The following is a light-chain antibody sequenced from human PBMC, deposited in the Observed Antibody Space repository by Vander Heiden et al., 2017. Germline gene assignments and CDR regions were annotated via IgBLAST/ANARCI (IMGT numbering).Light chain of an antibody. CDR1: SGHSRYA. CDR3: QTWGSGIWV. V-gene: IGLV4-69*02. CDR2: LNSDGSH. Sequence: QLVLPQSPSASASLGASVKLTCTLSSGHSRYAIEWHQQQPEKGPRYLMKLNSDGSHSKGDGIPDRFSGSSSGAERYRTISSLQSEDEADYYCQTWGSGIWVFGGGTKLTVL. J-gene: IGLJ3*02.